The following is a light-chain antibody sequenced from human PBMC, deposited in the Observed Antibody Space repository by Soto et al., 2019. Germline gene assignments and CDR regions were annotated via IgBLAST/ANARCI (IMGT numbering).Light chain of an antibody. CDR2: GNS. CDR3: QSYDSSLSGSVV. Sequence: QSALTQPPSVSGAPGQRVTISCTGSSSNIGAGYDVHWYQQLPGTAPKLLIYGNSNRPSGVPDRFSGSKSGTSASLAITGLQAEDEADYYCQSYDSSLSGSVVFGGGTQLT. J-gene: IGLJ2*01. CDR1: SSNIGAGYD. V-gene: IGLV1-40*01.